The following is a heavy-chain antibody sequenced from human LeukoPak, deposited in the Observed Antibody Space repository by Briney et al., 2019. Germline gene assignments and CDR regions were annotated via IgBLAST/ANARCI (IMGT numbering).Heavy chain of an antibody. CDR3: ARVPYYYGSGTNYMDV. Sequence: ASVKVSCKASGYTFTGYYMHWVRQAPGQGLEWMGWINPNSGGTNYAQKFQGRVTMTRDTSISTAYMELSRLRSDDTAVYYCARVPYYYGSGTNYMDVWGKGTTVTISS. D-gene: IGHD3-10*01. CDR2: INPNSGGT. CDR1: GYTFTGYY. J-gene: IGHJ6*03. V-gene: IGHV1-2*02.